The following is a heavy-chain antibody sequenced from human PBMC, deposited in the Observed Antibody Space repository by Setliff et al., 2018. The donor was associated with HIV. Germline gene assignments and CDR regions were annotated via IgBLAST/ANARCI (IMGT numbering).Heavy chain of an antibody. V-gene: IGHV1-18*01. Sequence: ASVKVSCKASGYAFSTYDINWVRQATGRGLEWMGWISASSDNTNYAQKFQGRVTLTTDTSTNTVYMELKSLRSDDTAAYFCARGQLDRHLRSDVPFDIWGQGTMVTVSS. CDR2: ISASSDNT. J-gene: IGHJ3*02. CDR1: GYAFSTYD. D-gene: IGHD1-1*01. CDR3: ARGQLDRHLRSDVPFDI.